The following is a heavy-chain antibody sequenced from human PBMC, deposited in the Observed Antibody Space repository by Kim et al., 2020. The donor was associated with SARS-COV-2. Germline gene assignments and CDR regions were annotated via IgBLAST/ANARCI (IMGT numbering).Heavy chain of an antibody. V-gene: IGHV4-59*01. D-gene: IGHD3-3*01. CDR3: ARVSLRQPQHAFDI. J-gene: IGHJ3*02. Sequence: NPSLKSRVTISVDTSKNQFSLKLSSVTAADTAMYYCARVSLRQPQHAFDIWGQGTMVTVSS.